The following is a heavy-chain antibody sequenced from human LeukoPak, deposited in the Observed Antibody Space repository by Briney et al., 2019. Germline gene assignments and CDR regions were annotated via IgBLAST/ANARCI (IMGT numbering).Heavy chain of an antibody. D-gene: IGHD1-14*01. CDR2: ISYSSSHI. CDR1: GFTVSDYG. J-gene: IGHJ6*02. V-gene: IGHV3-21*01. Sequence: GGSLRLSCAVSGFTVSDYGMNWVRQAPGTGLEWVSFISYSSSHIYYADSVKGRFTISRDNAKNSLYLQMNSLRAEDTAVYYCARNKPIIGFFGMDVWGQGTTVTVSS. CDR3: ARNKPIIGFFGMDV.